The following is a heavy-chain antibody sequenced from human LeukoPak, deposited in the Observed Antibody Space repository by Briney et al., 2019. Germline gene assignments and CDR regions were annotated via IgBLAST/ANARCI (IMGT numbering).Heavy chain of an antibody. CDR1: GGSFSGYY. CDR3: ARDYTS. V-gene: IGHV4-34*01. CDR2: ITHSGST. Sequence: PSETLSLTCAVSGGSFSGYYWSWIRQPPGKGLEWIGEITHSGSTTYNSSLKSRVTISVDTSKNQFSPKLNSVTAADTAVYYCARDYTSWGQGTMVTVSS. J-gene: IGHJ3*01. D-gene: IGHD4-11*01.